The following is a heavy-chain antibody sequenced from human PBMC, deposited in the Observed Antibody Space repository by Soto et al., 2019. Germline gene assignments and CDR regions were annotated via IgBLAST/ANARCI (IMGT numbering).Heavy chain of an antibody. D-gene: IGHD1-1*01. V-gene: IGHV4-34*01. CDR2: ITHSGGI. Sequence: SGTLALTCAVYGGSFSGYYWSWVRQPPGKGLEWIGEITHSGGINYNPSLKSRVTMSLDTSKNQFSLRLNSVSDADTAVYYCARLFAGATGNWYFDLWGRGTLVTVSS. J-gene: IGHJ2*01. CDR1: GGSFSGYY. CDR3: ARLFAGATGNWYFDL.